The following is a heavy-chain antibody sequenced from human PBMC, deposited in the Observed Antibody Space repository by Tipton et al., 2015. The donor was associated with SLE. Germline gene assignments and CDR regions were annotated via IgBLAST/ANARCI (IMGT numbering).Heavy chain of an antibody. Sequence: TLSLTCTVSGGSISSGSYYWGWIRQPPGKGLEWIGEINHSGSTNYNPSLKSRVTISVDTSKNQFSLKLSSVTAADTAVYYCARLGGWELHVFDYWGQGTLVTVSS. V-gene: IGHV4-39*07. CDR1: GGSISSGSYY. CDR2: INHSGST. J-gene: IGHJ4*02. CDR3: ARLGGWELHVFDY. D-gene: IGHD1-26*01.